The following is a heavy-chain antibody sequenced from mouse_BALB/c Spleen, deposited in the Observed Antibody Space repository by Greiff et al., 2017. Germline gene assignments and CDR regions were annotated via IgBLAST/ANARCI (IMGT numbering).Heavy chain of an antibody. J-gene: IGHJ4*01. D-gene: IGHD2-4*01. CDR3: AREDYDYDRGYAMDY. Sequence: QVTLKESGPGLVAPSQSLSITCTVSGFSLTGYGVNWVRQPPGKGLEWLGMIWGDGSTDYNSALKSRLSISKDNSKSQVFLKMNSLQTDDTARYYCAREDYDYDRGYAMDYWGQGTSVTVSS. CDR2: IWGDGST. V-gene: IGHV2-6-7*01. CDR1: GFSLTGYG.